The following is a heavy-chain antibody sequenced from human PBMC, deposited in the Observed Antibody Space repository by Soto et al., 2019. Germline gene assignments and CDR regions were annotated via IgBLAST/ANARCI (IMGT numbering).Heavy chain of an antibody. CDR3: ARSYKLLARVGGVWCYHYYYGVDV. CDR2: INSDGSNA. CDR1: VFTFSTSW. V-gene: IGHV3-74*01. J-gene: IGHJ6*02. Sequence: EVQLVESGGGLVQPGGSLRLSGAASVFTFSTSWMHWVRQAPGQGLVWVSRINSDGSNASYADSVKGRFTISRDTAKNALYLQVNCRRAEATAVYSCARSYKLLARVGGVWCYHYYYGVDVSGQGTTITDS. D-gene: IGHD3-16*01.